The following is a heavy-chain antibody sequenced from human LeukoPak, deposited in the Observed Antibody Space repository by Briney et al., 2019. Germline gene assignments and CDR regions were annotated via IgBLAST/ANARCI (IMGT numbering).Heavy chain of an antibody. D-gene: IGHD1-26*01. CDR1: GHSISSGYY. CDR2: IYHSGST. CDR3: ARQKWELLNYFDY. Sequence: PSETLSLTCTVSGHSISSGYYWGWIRQPPGKGLEWIGSIYHSGSTYYNPSLKSRVTISVDTSKNQFSLKLSSVIAADTAVYYCARQKWELLNYFDYWGQGTLVTVSS. J-gene: IGHJ4*02. V-gene: IGHV4-38-2*02.